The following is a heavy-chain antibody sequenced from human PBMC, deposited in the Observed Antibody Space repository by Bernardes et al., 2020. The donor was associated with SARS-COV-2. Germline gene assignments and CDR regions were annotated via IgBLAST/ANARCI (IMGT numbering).Heavy chain of an antibody. CDR3: AKGGPYKWNNNLS. CDR2: INQSGST. Sequence: SEPLSLTCVVHGGSLSGYYWTWIRQPPEKGLEWIGEINQSGSTNYNPSLKGRATMSVDTSKNQFSLKLSSVTAADTAVYYCAKGGPYKWNNNLSWGQGTLVTVSS. J-gene: IGHJ4*02. D-gene: IGHD1-20*01. CDR1: GGSLSGYY. V-gene: IGHV4-34*01.